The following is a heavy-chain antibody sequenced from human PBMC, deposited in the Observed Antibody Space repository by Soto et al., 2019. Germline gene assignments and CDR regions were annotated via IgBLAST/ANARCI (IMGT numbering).Heavy chain of an antibody. D-gene: IGHD3-3*01. CDR3: ARLLGDYDFWSAYLTNLGQGLLDV. Sequence: PSETLALTCTFSVFSIISITDYWGLIRQRAGNGLELIVSLSYSGSPHYNPALKSRVTISVDTSKNQFSLKLRSVTAADTALYYCARLLGDYDFWSAYLTNLGQGLLDVWGQRTTVIVS. J-gene: IGHJ6*02. V-gene: IGHV4-39*01. CDR2: LSYSGSP. CDR1: VFSIISITDY.